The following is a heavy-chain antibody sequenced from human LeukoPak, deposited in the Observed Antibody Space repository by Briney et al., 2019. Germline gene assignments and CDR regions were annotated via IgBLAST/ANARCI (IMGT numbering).Heavy chain of an antibody. CDR1: GFTFSDYY. Sequence: GGSLRLSCAASGFTFSDYYMSWIRQAPGKGLEWVSYISSSGSTIYYADSVKGRFTISRDHAKNSLYLQMNSLRAEDTAVYYCARVEAEYSSSSGPFDYWGQGTLVTVSS. V-gene: IGHV3-11*01. D-gene: IGHD6-6*01. CDR3: ARVEAEYSSSSGPFDY. CDR2: ISSSGSTI. J-gene: IGHJ4*02.